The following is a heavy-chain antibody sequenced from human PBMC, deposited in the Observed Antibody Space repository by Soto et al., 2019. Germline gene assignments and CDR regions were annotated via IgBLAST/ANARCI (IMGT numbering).Heavy chain of an antibody. CDR1: GGSISSSSYY. J-gene: IGHJ4*02. CDR3: ARQPPPTHSGDYFDY. CDR2: IYYSGST. Sequence: QLQLQESGPGLVKPSETLSLTGTVSGGSISSSSYYWGWIRQPPGKGLEWIGSIYYSGSTYYNPSLKSRVTISVDTSKNPFSLKLSSVTAADTAVYDCARQPPPTHSGDYFDYWGQGTLVTVSS. V-gene: IGHV4-39*01. D-gene: IGHD4-17*01.